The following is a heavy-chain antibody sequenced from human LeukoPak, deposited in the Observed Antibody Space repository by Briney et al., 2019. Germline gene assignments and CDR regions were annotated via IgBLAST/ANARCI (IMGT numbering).Heavy chain of an antibody. Sequence: ASVKVPCKASGGTFSSYAISWVRQAPGQGLEWMGGIIPIFGTANYAQKFQGRVTITADESTSTAYMELSSLRSEDTAVYYCARARQNDFWSGYYYDYWGQGTLVTVSS. CDR1: GGTFSSYA. J-gene: IGHJ4*02. V-gene: IGHV1-69*01. D-gene: IGHD3-3*01. CDR2: IIPIFGTA. CDR3: ARARQNDFWSGYYYDY.